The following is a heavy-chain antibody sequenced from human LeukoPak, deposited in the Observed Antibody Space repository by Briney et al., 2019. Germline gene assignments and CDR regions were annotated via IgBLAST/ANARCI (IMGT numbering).Heavy chain of an antibody. J-gene: IGHJ4*02. V-gene: IGHV3-23*01. CDR2: IYENGGTT. Sequence: GGSLRLSCVGSGFTFRSYAMSWVRQAPEKGLEFVSGIYENGGTTYYADSVKGRFSISRDNSKNTLYLQMDSLRGEDTAVYYCAKDFRIGYSAHFDYWGQGALVTVSS. CDR1: GFTFRSYA. CDR3: AKDFRIGYSAHFDY. D-gene: IGHD2-21*01.